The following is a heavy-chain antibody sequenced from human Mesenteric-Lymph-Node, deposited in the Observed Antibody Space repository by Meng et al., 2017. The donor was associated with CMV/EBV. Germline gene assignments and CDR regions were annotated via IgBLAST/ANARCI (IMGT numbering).Heavy chain of an antibody. J-gene: IGHJ4*02. Sequence: HLHDSGPALVKPSEPLSPSCLVAGDSISNRTYYWTWIRQPPGKGLEWIGSVHHSGTTYYNPSLKGRLTISVDTSANLFSLRLTTVTAADTATYYCARRGNYDSDYSEYWGQGTLVTVSS. CDR1: GDSISNRTYY. V-gene: IGHV4-39*01. CDR3: ARRGNYDSDYSEY. CDR2: VHHSGTT. D-gene: IGHD3-22*01.